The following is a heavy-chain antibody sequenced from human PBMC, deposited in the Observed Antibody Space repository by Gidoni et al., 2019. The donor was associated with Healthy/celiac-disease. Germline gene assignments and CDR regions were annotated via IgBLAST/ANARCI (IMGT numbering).Heavy chain of an antibody. J-gene: IGHJ6*02. CDR1: GFTFSSSA. CDR3: ARGLEVPAYYYYGMDV. D-gene: IGHD2-2*01. CDR2: ISYDGSNK. V-gene: IGHV3-30-3*01. Sequence: QVQLVESGGGVVQPGRSLRLPCAASGFTFSSSAMHWVRQAPGKGLEWVAVISYDGSNKYYADSVKGRFTISRDNSKNTLYLQMNSLRAEDTAVYYCARGLEVPAYYYYGMDVWGQGTTVTVSS.